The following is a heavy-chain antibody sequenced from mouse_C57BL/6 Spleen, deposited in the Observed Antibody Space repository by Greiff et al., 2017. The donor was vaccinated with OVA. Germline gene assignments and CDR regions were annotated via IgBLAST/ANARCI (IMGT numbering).Heavy chain of an antibody. CDR1: GYTFTDYN. D-gene: IGHD2-1*01. CDR3: ARERGNYVSYWSFGV. V-gene: IGHV1-22*01. J-gene: IGHJ1*03. CDR2: INPNNGGT. Sequence: VQLQQSGPELVKPGASVKMSCKASGYTFTDYNMHWVKQSHGKSLEWIGYINPNNGGTSYNQKFKGKATLTVNKPSSTAYMELRSLTSEDSAVYYGARERGNYVSYWSFGVWGTGTTVTVS.